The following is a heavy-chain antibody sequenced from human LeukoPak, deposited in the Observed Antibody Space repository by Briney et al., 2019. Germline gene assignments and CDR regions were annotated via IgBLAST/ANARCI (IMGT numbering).Heavy chain of an antibody. CDR2: MNPNSGNT. D-gene: IGHD2-2*02. J-gene: IGHJ5*02. V-gene: IGHV1-8*01. Sequence: ASVKVSCKASGYTFTSYDINWVRQATRQGLEWMGWMNPNSGNTGYAQKFQGRVTMTRNTSISTAYMELSSLRSEDTAVYYCARGAGYCSSTSCYTWFDPWGQGTLATVSS. CDR1: GYTFTSYD. CDR3: ARGAGYCSSTSCYTWFDP.